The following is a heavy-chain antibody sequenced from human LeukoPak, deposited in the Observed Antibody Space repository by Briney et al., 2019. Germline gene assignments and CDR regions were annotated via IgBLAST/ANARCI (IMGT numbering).Heavy chain of an antibody. D-gene: IGHD3-10*02. CDR1: GFTFSSYE. CDR2: ISSSGSTI. V-gene: IGHV3-48*03. J-gene: IGHJ6*04. Sequence: GSLRLSCASSGFTFSSYEMNWVRQAPGKGLEWVSYISSSGSTIYYADSVKGRFTISRDNAKNSLYLQMNSLRAEDTAVYYCAELGITMIGGVWGKGTTVTISS. CDR3: AELGITMIGGV.